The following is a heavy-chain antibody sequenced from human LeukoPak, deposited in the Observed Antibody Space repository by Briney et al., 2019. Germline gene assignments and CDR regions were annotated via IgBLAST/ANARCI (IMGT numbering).Heavy chain of an antibody. D-gene: IGHD4-23*01. J-gene: IGHJ6*02. CDR3: ARDPGHDYGGNFPYYYGMDV. CDR1: GGSISSYY. Sequence: SETLSLTCTVSGGSISSYYWSWIRQPPGKGLEWIGYIYYSGSTNYNPSLKSRVTISVDTSKNQFSLKLSSVTAADTAVYYCARDPGHDYGGNFPYYYGMDVWGQGTTVTVSS. CDR2: IYYSGST. V-gene: IGHV4-59*01.